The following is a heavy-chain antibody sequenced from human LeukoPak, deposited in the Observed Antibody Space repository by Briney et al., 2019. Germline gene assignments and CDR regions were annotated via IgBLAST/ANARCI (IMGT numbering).Heavy chain of an antibody. D-gene: IGHD3-22*01. Sequence: PGGSLRLSCAGSGITFSTYWTRWVRQAPGKGLVWVSRINSEGSTISYADSVKGRFTISRDNAKNTLFLQMNSLRAEDTAVYYCAGISSDSISYYDHWGQGTLVTVSS. CDR2: INSEGSTI. V-gene: IGHV3-74*01. J-gene: IGHJ4*02. CDR3: AGISSDSISYYDH. CDR1: GITFSTYW.